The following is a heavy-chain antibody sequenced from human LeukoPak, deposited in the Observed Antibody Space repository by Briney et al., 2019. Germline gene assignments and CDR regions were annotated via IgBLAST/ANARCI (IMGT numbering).Heavy chain of an antibody. V-gene: IGHV3-74*01. CDR3: VREYSSSSGRAFDI. CDR2: ISTDGSST. D-gene: IGHD6-6*01. CDR1: GFTFSSYW. Sequence: PGGSLRLSCAASGFTFSSYWMRWVRQAPGKGLVWVSRISTDGSSTNSADSVKGRLTISRDNAKNTLYLQMNSLRAEDTAVYYCVREYSSSSGRAFDIWGQGTMVTVSP. J-gene: IGHJ3*02.